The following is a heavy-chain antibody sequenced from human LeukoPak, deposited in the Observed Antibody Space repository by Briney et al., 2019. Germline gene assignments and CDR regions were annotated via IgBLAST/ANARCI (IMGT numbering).Heavy chain of an antibody. Sequence: PSETLSVTCTDSGVSISRYYWSWIRQPAGKGLEWIGRIYNGGIITYNPSLKSRVTISVDTSKNQFSLKLSSVTAADTAVYYCARGDYYGSGRRRVVFDYWGQGTLVTVSS. CDR2: IYNGGII. CDR3: ARGDYYGSGRRRVVFDY. CDR1: GVSISRYY. V-gene: IGHV4-4*07. D-gene: IGHD3-10*01. J-gene: IGHJ4*02.